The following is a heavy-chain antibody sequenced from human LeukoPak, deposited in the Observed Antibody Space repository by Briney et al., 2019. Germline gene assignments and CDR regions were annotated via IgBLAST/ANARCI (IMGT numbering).Heavy chain of an antibody. Sequence: PGGSLRLSCAASGFTFSSYVMSWVRQAPGKGLEWVAVISYDGSNKYYADSVKGRFTISRDNSKNTLYLQMNSLRAEDTAVYYCARGDGYSGYESPVDYWGQGTLVTVSS. CDR1: GFTFSSYV. CDR2: ISYDGSNK. D-gene: IGHD5-12*01. V-gene: IGHV3-30-3*01. CDR3: ARGDGYSGYESPVDY. J-gene: IGHJ4*02.